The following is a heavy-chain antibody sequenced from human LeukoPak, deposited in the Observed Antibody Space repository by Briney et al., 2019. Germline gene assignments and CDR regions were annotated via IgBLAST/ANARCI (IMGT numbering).Heavy chain of an antibody. J-gene: IGHJ4*02. CDR2: ISWNSGSI. D-gene: IGHD3-22*01. CDR1: GFTFDDYA. V-gene: IGHV3-9*01. Sequence: PGRSLSLSCAASGFTFDDYAMHWVRQAPGKGLEWVSGISWNSGSIGYADSMKGRFTISRDNAKNSLYLQMNSLRAEDTALYHCARVDSSGSHPDYWGQGTLVTVSS. CDR3: ARVDSSGSHPDY.